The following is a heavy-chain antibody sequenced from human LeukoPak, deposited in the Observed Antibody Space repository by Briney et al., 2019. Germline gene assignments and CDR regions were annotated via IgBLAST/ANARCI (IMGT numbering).Heavy chain of an antibody. D-gene: IGHD2-2*01. V-gene: IGHV4-34*01. J-gene: IGHJ4*02. CDR2: IHHRGGT. CDR3: ARHPGSHCSTATCYTGGVFDY. Sequence: SETLSLTCAVNGGSFSGYYWSWIRQPPGKGLKWIGQIHHRGGTNYNPSLKSRVTISADTSKNHLSLKLSSVTAADTAVYYCARHPGSHCSTATCYTGGVFDYWGQGTLVTVSS. CDR1: GGSFSGYY.